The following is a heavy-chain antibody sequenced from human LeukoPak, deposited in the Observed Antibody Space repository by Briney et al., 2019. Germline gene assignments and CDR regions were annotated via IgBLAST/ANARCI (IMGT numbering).Heavy chain of an antibody. D-gene: IGHD6-6*01. CDR3: ARKKFIAAGGFDP. CDR2: IYYSGST. J-gene: IGHJ5*02. Sequence: SETLSLTCTVSGGSISGYYWTWIRQPPGKGLEWIGYIYYSGSTNYNPSLKSRVTISVDTSKNQFSLKLSSVTAADTAVYYCARKKFIAAGGFDPWGQGTLVTVSS. CDR1: GGSISGYY. V-gene: IGHV4-59*01.